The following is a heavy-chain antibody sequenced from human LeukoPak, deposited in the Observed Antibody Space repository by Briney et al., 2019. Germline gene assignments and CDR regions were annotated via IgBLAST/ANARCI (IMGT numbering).Heavy chain of an antibody. D-gene: IGHD3-22*01. J-gene: IGHJ4*02. CDR2: ISYDGSNE. V-gene: IGHV3-30*18. CDR3: AKAGYYYDSSGYLDY. CDR1: GFTFSSYG. Sequence: PGGSLRLSCAASGFTFSSYGMHWVRQAPGKGLEWVAVISYDGSNEYYADSVKGRFTISRDNSKNTLYLQMNSLRAEDTAVYYCAKAGYYYDSSGYLDYWGQGTLVTVSS.